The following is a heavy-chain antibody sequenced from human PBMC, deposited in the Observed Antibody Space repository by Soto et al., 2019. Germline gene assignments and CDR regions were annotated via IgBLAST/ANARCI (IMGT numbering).Heavy chain of an antibody. CDR3: AKFVQVSGTDY. Sequence: GGSLRLSCSASGFTFGNYAMRWVRQAPGKGLEWVSGITAGGGTTDYADSVKGRFTISRDNSRNTLYLQMNSLSAEDTAIYYCAKFVQVSGTDYWGQGTQVTVSS. D-gene: IGHD6-13*01. J-gene: IGHJ4*02. V-gene: IGHV3-23*01. CDR2: ITAGGGTT. CDR1: GFTFGNYA.